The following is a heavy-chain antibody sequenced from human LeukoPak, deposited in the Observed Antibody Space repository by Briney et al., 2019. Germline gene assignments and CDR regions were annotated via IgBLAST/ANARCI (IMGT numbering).Heavy chain of an antibody. CDR2: INPNSGGT. J-gene: IGHJ3*02. CDR3: ARYCSGGSCYSADVAFDI. Sequence: ASVKVSCKASGYTFTGYYMHWVRQAPGQGLEWIGWINPNSGGTNYAQKFQGRVTMTRDTSISTAYMELSRLRSDYTAVYYCARYCSGGSCYSADVAFDIWGQGTMVTVSS. CDR1: GYTFTGYY. V-gene: IGHV1-2*02. D-gene: IGHD2-15*01.